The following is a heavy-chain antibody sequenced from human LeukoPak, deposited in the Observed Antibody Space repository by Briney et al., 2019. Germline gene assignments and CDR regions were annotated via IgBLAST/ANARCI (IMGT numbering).Heavy chain of an antibody. Sequence: GGCLRLSCVASGFPFSSYWMTWVRQAPGKGLEWVANIKQDGSKKSYVDSVKGRFTISRDNAKNSLYLQMNSLRAEDTAIYYCTRVGYIDEGIDYWGQGTLVTVSS. D-gene: IGHD5-24*01. V-gene: IGHV3-7*04. J-gene: IGHJ4*02. CDR3: TRVGYIDEGIDY. CDR2: IKQDGSKK. CDR1: GFPFSSYW.